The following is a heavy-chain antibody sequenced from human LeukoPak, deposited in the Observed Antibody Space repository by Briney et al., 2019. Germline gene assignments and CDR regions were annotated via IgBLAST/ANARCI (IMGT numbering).Heavy chain of an antibody. J-gene: IGHJ4*02. CDR1: GGTFSSYA. D-gene: IGHD5-18*01. Sequence: EASVKVSCKASGGTFSSYAISWVRQAPGQGLEWMGRIIPILGTANYAQKFQGRVTITTDESTSTAYMELSSLRSEDTAVYYRARGSVDTAMAYYFDYWGQGTLVTVSS. CDR2: IIPILGTA. V-gene: IGHV1-69*11. CDR3: ARGSVDTAMAYYFDY.